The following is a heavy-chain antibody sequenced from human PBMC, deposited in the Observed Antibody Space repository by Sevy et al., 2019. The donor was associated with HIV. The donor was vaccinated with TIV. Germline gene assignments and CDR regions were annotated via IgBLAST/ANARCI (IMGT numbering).Heavy chain of an antibody. Sequence: GGSLRLSCVDSGFTFHSHAMHWVRQAPGKGLEWVAGTSYDGRDKFYVDSVNGRFVISRDNSRNTLYLHLNNLRTEDTALYYCARDRGAPPTALLYFFNLWGQGTLVTVSS. D-gene: IGHD3-10*01. CDR1: GFTFHSHA. CDR2: TSYDGRDK. J-gene: IGHJ4*02. CDR3: ARDRGAPPTALLYFFNL. V-gene: IGHV3-30*09.